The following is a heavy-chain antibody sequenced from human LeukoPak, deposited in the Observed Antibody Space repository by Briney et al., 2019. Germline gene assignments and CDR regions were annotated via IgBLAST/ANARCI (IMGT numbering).Heavy chain of an antibody. V-gene: IGHV3-11*04. J-gene: IGHJ4*02. D-gene: IGHD3-3*01. CDR3: GRAYDFSRH. Sequence: GGSLRLSCAASGFTLSDYFMTWIRQAPGKGLEWVSYIAPAGTTYYADSVKGRFTISRDNAKNSLYLQMNSLRAEDTALYYCGRAYDFSRHWGQGTLVTVSS. CDR1: GFTLSDYF. CDR2: IAPAGTT.